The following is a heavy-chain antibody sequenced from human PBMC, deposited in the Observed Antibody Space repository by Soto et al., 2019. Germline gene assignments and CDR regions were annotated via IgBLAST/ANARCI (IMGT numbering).Heavy chain of an antibody. CDR3: APVPLYCSGGSCYYPY. CDR2: ISGSGGST. J-gene: IGHJ4*02. V-gene: IGHV3-23*01. D-gene: IGHD2-15*01. CDR1: GFTFSSYA. Sequence: QPVGSLRLSCAASGFTFSSYAMSWVRQAPGKGLEWVSAISGSGGSTYYADSVKGRFTISRDNSKNTLYLQMNSLRAEDTAVYYCAPVPLYCSGGSCYYPYWGQGTLVTVSS.